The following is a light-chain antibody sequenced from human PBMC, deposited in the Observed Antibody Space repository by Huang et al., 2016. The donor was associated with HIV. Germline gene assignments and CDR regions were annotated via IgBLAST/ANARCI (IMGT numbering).Light chain of an antibody. CDR1: QNINHY. Sequence: DIQMTQSPSSLSASVGDRVTITCRASQNINHYLNWYQQKPGKAPKRLIYAASTLQSWVPSRFSGTGSGTHFTLTISSLQSEDFATYYCQQSYSALALTFGGGTKVEVK. CDR3: QQSYSALALT. CDR2: AAS. J-gene: IGKJ4*01. V-gene: IGKV1-39*01.